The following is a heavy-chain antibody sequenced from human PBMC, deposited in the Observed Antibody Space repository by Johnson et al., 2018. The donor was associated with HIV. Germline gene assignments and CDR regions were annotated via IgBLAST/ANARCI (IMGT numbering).Heavy chain of an antibody. J-gene: IGHJ3*02. CDR2: ISWNRGSI. Sequence: VQLVESGGGVVRPGGSLRLSCAASGFTFDDYGMSWVRQAPGKGLEWVSGISWNRGSIGYADSVKGRFTISRDNAKNSLYLQMNSLRAEDTALYYCAKDIELWELLGQTAAFDIWGQGTMVTVSS. V-gene: IGHV3-20*04. CDR3: AKDIELWELLGQTAAFDI. D-gene: IGHD1-26*01. CDR1: GFTFDDYG.